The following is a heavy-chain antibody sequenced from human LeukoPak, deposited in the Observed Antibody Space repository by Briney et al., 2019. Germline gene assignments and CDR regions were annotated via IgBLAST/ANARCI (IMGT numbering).Heavy chain of an antibody. V-gene: IGHV3-66*04. J-gene: IGHJ4*02. CDR1: GFTVSTNY. CDR2: IYSGGST. D-gene: IGHD2-21*02. CDR3: ARLLVATGPFDY. Sequence: GGSLRLSCAASGFTVSTNYMSWVRQAPGKGLEWVSVIYSGGSTYYADSVKGRFTISRDNSKNTLYLQMNSLRAEDTAVYYCARLLVATGPFDYWGQGTLVTVSS.